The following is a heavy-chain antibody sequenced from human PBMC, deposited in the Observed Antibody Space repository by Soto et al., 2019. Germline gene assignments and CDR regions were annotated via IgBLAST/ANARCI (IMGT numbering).Heavy chain of an antibody. CDR3: AKDQDGCSGGSCYYYYGMDV. CDR2: ISYDGSNK. V-gene: IGHV3-30*18. J-gene: IGHJ6*02. CDR1: GFTFSSYG. Sequence: QVQLVESGGGVVQPGRSLRLSCAASGFTFSSYGMHWVRQAPGKGLEWGAVISYDGSNKYYADSVKGRFTISRYNSKNTLYLQMNSLRAEDTAVYYCAKDQDGCSGGSCYYYYGMDVWGQGTTVTVSS. D-gene: IGHD2-15*01.